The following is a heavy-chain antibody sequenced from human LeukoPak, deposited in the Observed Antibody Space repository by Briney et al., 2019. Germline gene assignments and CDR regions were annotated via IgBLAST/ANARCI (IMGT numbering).Heavy chain of an antibody. CDR3: ARDLVDCSSTSCYTT. J-gene: IGHJ4*02. Sequence: GASVKVSCKASGYTFTSYGISWVRQAPGQGLEWMGWISAYNGNTNYAQKLQGRVTMTTDTSTSTAYMELRSLRSDDTAVYYCARDLVDCSSTSCYTTWGQGTLVTVSS. CDR1: GYTFTSYG. CDR2: ISAYNGNT. D-gene: IGHD2-2*02. V-gene: IGHV1-18*01.